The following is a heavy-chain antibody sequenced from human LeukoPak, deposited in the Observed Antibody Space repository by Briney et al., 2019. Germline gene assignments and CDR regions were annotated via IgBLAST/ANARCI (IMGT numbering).Heavy chain of an antibody. CDR3: ARSHYYDSSSSHNTWFDP. V-gene: IGHV4-34*01. Sequence: SETLSLTCAVYGGSFSGYYWSWIRQPPGKGLEWIGEINHSGSTNYNPSLKSRVTISVDTSKNQFSLKLSSVTAADTAVFYCARSHYYDSSSSHNTWFDPWGQGTLVTVSS. CDR2: INHSGST. J-gene: IGHJ5*02. D-gene: IGHD3-22*01. CDR1: GGSFSGYY.